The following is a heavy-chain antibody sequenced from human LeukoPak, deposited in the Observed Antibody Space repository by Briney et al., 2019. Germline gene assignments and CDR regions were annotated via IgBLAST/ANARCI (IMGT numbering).Heavy chain of an antibody. Sequence: GGSLRLSCAASGFTFSSYEMNWVRQAPGKGLEWVSYISISGSTKYYADSVKGRFTISRDNAKNSLYLQMNSLRAEDTAVYYCARDKAPYCSGGSCYSHYYYMDVWGKGTTVTVSS. CDR3: ARDKAPYCSGGSCYSHYYYMDV. CDR1: GFTFSSYE. V-gene: IGHV3-48*03. D-gene: IGHD2-15*01. J-gene: IGHJ6*03. CDR2: ISISGSTK.